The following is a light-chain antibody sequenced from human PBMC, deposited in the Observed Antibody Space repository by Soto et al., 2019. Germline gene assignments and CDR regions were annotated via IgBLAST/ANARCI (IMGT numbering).Light chain of an antibody. V-gene: IGKV3-11*01. CDR2: DAS. CDR3: QQRTDWPTIT. Sequence: EIVLTQSPATLSLSPGERATLYCGASQSVSTVLAWYPQKPGQAPRLLIYDASTRATGVTARSSGSGSGTDFTLSISNLDSEDFGVYDCQQRTDWPTITVGQGTRLDIK. J-gene: IGKJ5*01. CDR1: QSVSTV.